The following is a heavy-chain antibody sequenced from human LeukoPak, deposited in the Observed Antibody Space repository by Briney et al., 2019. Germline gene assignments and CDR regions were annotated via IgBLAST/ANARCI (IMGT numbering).Heavy chain of an antibody. CDR1: GGSISSSSYY. Sequence: SETLSLTCTVSGGSISSSSYYWGWIRQPPGKGLEWIGSIYYSGSTYYNPSLKSRVTISVDTSKNQFSLKLSSVTAADTAVYYCARDRRQQPFDYWGQGTLVTVSS. CDR3: ARDRRQQPFDY. V-gene: IGHV4-39*07. J-gene: IGHJ4*02. CDR2: IYYSGST. D-gene: IGHD6-13*01.